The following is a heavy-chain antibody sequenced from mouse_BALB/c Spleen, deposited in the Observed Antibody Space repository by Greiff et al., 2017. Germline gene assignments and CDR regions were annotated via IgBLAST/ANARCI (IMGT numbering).Heavy chain of an antibody. Sequence: EVKLVESGGGLVQPGGSMKLSCVASGFTFSNYWMNWVRQSPEKGLEWVAEIRLKSNNYATHYAESVKGKFTISRDDSKSSVYLQMNNLRAEDTGIYYCSRRRWLLGFAYWGQGTLVTVSA. CDR3: SRRRWLLGFAY. CDR2: IRLKSNNYAT. CDR1: GFTFSNYW. J-gene: IGHJ3*01. V-gene: IGHV6-6*02. D-gene: IGHD2-3*01.